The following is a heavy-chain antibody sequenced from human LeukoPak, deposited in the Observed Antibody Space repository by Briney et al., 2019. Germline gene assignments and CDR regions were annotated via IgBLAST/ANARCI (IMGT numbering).Heavy chain of an antibody. Sequence: SETLSLTCTVAGGSISSYYWSWIRQPPGKGLECIGYIYYSGSTNYNPSLKSRVTISVDTSKNQFSLKLSSMTAADTAVYYCARHARFRDSFYYFDYSGQGTLVTVSS. CDR1: GGSISSYY. CDR3: ARHARFRDSFYYFDY. J-gene: IGHJ4*02. V-gene: IGHV4-59*08. CDR2: IYYSGST. D-gene: IGHD3-22*01.